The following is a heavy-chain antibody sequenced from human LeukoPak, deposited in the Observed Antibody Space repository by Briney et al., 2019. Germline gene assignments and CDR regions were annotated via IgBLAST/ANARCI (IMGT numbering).Heavy chain of an antibody. V-gene: IGHV3-48*01. CDR1: GFTFSSYS. Sequence: GGSLRLSCAASGFTFSSYSMNWVRQAPGKGLEWVSYISSSSSTIYYADSVKGRFTISRDNAKNSLYLQLNSLRAEDTAVYYCARDSSTENAFDTWGQGTMVTVSS. CDR3: ARDSSTENAFDT. CDR2: ISSSSSTI. D-gene: IGHD5-24*01. J-gene: IGHJ3*02.